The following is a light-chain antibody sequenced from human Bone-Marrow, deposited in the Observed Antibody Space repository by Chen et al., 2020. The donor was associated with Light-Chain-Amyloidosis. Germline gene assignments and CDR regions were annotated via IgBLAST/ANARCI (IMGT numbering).Light chain of an antibody. J-gene: IGLJ3*02. CDR3: QVWDRSSDRPV. CDR2: DDS. CDR1: NIGYTS. V-gene: IGLV3-21*02. Sequence: SYVLTQPSSVSVAPGQTATIACGGNNIGYTSVHWYQQTPGQAPLLVVYDDSDRPSGIPERLSGSNSGNPATLTISRVEAGDEADYYCQVWDRSSDRPVFGGGTKLTVI.